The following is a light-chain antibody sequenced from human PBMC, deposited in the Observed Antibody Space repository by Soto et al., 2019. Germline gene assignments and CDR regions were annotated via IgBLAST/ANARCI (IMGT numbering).Light chain of an antibody. J-gene: IGKJ1*01. CDR1: QSVGGSY. CDR3: QQYGSSTRT. Sequence: EIVLTQSPGTLSLSPGERATLSCRASQSVGGSYLAWYQQKPGQAPRLLIYGASIRATGIPDRFSGSGSGTDFTLTITRLEPEDVAVDYCQQYGSSTRTFGQGTKVDIK. V-gene: IGKV3-20*01. CDR2: GAS.